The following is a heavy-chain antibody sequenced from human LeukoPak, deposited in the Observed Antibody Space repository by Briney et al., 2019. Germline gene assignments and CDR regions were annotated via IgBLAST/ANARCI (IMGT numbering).Heavy chain of an antibody. Sequence: ASVKVSCKASGYTFTSYAMHWVRQAPGQRLEWMGWINAGNGNTKYSQKFQDRFIITSDPSATTVYMELSSLRSEDTAVNYCARDDFSTYAGLNYFDYWGQGSLVTVSS. J-gene: IGHJ4*02. CDR3: ARDDFSTYAGLNYFDY. D-gene: IGHD4-11*01. CDR2: INAGNGNT. CDR1: GYTFTSYA. V-gene: IGHV1-3*01.